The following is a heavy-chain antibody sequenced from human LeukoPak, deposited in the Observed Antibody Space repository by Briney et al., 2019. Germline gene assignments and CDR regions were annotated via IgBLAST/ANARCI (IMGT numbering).Heavy chain of an antibody. Sequence: GGSLRLSCAASGFTFSDYYMSWIRQAPGKGLEWVSYISGSGTTIYYADSVRGRFTISRDNAKNSLYLQMNSLRSDDTAVYYCARDDYGYSYGYGGDWGQGTLVTVSS. V-gene: IGHV3-11*01. CDR1: GFTFSDYY. D-gene: IGHD5-18*01. CDR3: ARDDYGYSYGYGGD. CDR2: ISGSGTTI. J-gene: IGHJ4*02.